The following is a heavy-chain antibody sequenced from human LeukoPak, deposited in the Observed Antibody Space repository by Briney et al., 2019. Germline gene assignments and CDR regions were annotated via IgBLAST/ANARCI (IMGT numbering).Heavy chain of an antibody. CDR1: GGSISSYY. Sequence: SETLSLTCTVSGGSISSYYWSWIRQPPGKGLEWIGYIYYSGSTNYNPSLKSRVTISVDTSKNQFSLKLSSMTAADTAVYYCASGTVTTDYWGQGTLVTVSS. CDR3: ASGTVTTDY. D-gene: IGHD4-17*01. V-gene: IGHV4-59*08. CDR2: IYYSGST. J-gene: IGHJ4*02.